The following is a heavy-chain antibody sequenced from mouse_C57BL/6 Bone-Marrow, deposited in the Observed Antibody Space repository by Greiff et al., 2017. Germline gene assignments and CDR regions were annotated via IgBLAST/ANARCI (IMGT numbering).Heavy chain of an antibody. CDR1: GYSITSGYY. Sequence: VQLKQSGPGLVKPSQSLSLTCSVTGYSITSGYYWNWIRQFPGNKLEWMGYISYDGSNNYNPSLKNLISITRDTSKNQFFLKLNSVTTEDTATYYCARELLPLYYFDYGGQGTTLTVSS. V-gene: IGHV3-6*01. CDR3: ARELLPLYYFDY. D-gene: IGHD2-3*01. CDR2: ISYDGSN. J-gene: IGHJ2*01.